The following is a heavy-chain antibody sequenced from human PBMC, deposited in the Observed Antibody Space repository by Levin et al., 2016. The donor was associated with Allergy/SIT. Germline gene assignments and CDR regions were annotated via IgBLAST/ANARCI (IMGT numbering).Heavy chain of an antibody. D-gene: IGHD6-19*01. CDR3: AHRGGAGPDY. CDR2: ISGSGGST. Sequence: WIRQPPGKGLEWVSAISGSGGSTYYADSVKGRFTISRDNSKNTLYLQMNSLRAEDTAVYYCAHRGGAGPDYWGQGTLVTVSS. V-gene: IGHV3-23*01. J-gene: IGHJ4*02.